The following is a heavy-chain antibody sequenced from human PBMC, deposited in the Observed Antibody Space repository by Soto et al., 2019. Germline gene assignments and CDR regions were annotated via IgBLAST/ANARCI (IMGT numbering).Heavy chain of an antibody. Sequence: QITLKESGPPLVKPTQTLTLTCTFSGFSLNTSGVGVGWIRQPPGKALEWLALIYWDDDKRYSPSLKSRLTIPKDTSNNQVVLKMTNMHPVDTGTYYCAQRPHGDYPIDYLGQGTLVTVSS. J-gene: IGHJ4*02. CDR3: AQRPHGDYPIDY. CDR2: IYWDDDK. CDR1: GFSLNTSGVG. V-gene: IGHV2-5*02. D-gene: IGHD4-17*01.